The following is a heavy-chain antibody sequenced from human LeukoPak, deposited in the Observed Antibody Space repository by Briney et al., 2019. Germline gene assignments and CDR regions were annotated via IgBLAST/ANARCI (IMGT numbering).Heavy chain of an antibody. CDR2: IKEDGSLK. J-gene: IGHJ4*02. CDR1: GFTFSSYW. V-gene: IGHV3-7*01. CDR3: VRDWAPASMQAAPFDC. D-gene: IGHD2/OR15-2a*01. Sequence: QAGESLRLSCAASGFTFSSYWMSWVRQAPGKGPEWVANIKEDGSLKNYVDSVEGRFTVSRDNAKNTLYLQMNSLRLEDTAVYYCVRDWAPASMQAAPFDCWGQGTLVTVSS.